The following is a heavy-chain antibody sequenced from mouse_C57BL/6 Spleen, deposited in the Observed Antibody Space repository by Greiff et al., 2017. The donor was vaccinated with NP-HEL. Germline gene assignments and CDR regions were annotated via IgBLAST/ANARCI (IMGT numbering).Heavy chain of an antibody. CDR2: IYPYNGVS. CDR1: GYSFTGYY. V-gene: IGHV1-31*01. D-gene: IGHD2-5*01. J-gene: IGHJ4*01. Sequence: VQLQQSGPELVKPGASVKISCKASGYSFTGYYMHWVKQSHGHILDWIGYIYPYNGVSSYNQKFKGKATLTVDKSSSTAYMELRSLTSEDSAVYYCARPYHSKGDYAMDYWGQGTSVTVSS. CDR3: ARPYHSKGDYAMDY.